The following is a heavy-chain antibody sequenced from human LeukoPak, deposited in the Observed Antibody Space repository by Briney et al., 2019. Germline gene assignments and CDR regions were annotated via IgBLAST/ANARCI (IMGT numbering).Heavy chain of an antibody. CDR1: GGSISSYY. V-gene: IGHV4-59*01. CDR3: ASAPIPTYYYDSSGYPNNYYYGMDV. J-gene: IGHJ6*02. Sequence: KPSETLSLTCTVSGGSISSYYWSWIRQPPGKGLEWIGYIYYSGSTNYNPSLKSRVTISVDTSKNQFSLKLSSVTAADTAVYYCASAPIPTYYYDSSGYPNNYYYGMDVWGQGTTVTVSS. CDR2: IYYSGST. D-gene: IGHD3-22*01.